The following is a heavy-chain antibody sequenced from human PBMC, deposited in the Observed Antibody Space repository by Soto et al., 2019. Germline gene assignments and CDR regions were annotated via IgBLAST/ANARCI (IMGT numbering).Heavy chain of an antibody. CDR1: GFSLSTSGVG. V-gene: IGHV2-5*02. Sequence: QITLKASGPPLVKPTQTLTLTCTFSGFSLSTSGVGVGWIRQSPGKALEWLAVIYWDDDKRYSPSLKSRLSITKDTSKNHVDLTMTNMDPVDTATYYCAHKGPEDWPLDYWGQGTLVTVSS. CDR2: IYWDDDK. J-gene: IGHJ4*02. CDR3: AHKGPEDWPLDY. D-gene: IGHD3-9*01.